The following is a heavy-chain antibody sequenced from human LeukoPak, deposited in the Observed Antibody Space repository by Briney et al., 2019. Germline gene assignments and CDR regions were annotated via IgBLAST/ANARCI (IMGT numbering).Heavy chain of an antibody. CDR1: GGSISSYY. D-gene: IGHD2-15*01. J-gene: IGHJ4*02. Sequence: SETLSLTCTVSGGSISSYYWSWIRQPAGKGLEWIGRIYTSGSTSYDPSLNSPVTMSVDTSKNQFSLKLSSVTAADTAVYYCARGNTLCSGGSCSTNIDYWGQGTMVTVSS. CDR3: ARGNTLCSGGSCSTNIDY. V-gene: IGHV4-4*07. CDR2: IYTSGST.